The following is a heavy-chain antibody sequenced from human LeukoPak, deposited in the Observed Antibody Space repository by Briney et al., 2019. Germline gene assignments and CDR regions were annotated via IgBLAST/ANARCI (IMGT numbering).Heavy chain of an antibody. CDR1: GGSISSYQ. Sequence: SETLSLTCTVSGGSISSYQWSWIRQPPGKGLEWIGYMYYSGSTKYNPSLKSRVTISGDTSKNQFSLKLIAVTAADAAVYYCAGHDYYGSGSYRWGQGTLVTVSS. CDR2: MYYSGST. J-gene: IGHJ5*02. V-gene: IGHV4-59*08. CDR3: AGHDYYGSGSYR. D-gene: IGHD3-10*01.